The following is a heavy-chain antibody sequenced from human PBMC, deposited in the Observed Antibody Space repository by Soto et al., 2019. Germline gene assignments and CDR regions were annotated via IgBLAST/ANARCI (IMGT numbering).Heavy chain of an antibody. D-gene: IGHD3-22*01. CDR2: INAGNGNT. V-gene: IGHV1-3*01. CDR3: ARSYYYDSSGYIAIGFYYYYGMDV. J-gene: IGHJ6*02. CDR1: GYTFPSYS. Sequence: ASVKVSCRASGYTFPSYSMPWVRQAPGQRLEWMGWINAGNGNTKYSQKFQGRVTITRDTSASTAYMELSSLRSEDTAVYYCARSYYYDSSGYIAIGFYYYYGMDVWGQGTTVNVSS.